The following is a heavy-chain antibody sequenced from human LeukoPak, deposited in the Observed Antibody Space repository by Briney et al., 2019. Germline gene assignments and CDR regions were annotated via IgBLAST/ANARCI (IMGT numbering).Heavy chain of an antibody. CDR2: VKSKSDGGTT. Sequence: PGGPLRLSCEASGFTFSDAWLTWVRQAPGKGLEWVGRVKSKSDGGTTDYAAPVKGRFTISRDDSKNTLYLQMNSLKTEDTAVYYCTKLSGSFSVYWGQGTLATVSS. V-gene: IGHV3-15*01. J-gene: IGHJ4*02. D-gene: IGHD1-26*01. CDR1: GFTFSDAW. CDR3: TKLSGSFSVY.